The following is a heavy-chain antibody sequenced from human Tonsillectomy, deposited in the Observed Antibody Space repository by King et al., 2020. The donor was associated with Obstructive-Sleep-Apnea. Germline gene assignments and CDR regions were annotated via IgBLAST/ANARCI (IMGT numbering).Heavy chain of an antibody. D-gene: IGHD6-13*01. CDR2: ICWNSVSI. Sequence: QLVQSGGDLVQPGRSLRLSCAASGFTFDDYAMHWVRQAPGKGQEWVSGICWNSVSIGYADSVKGRFTLSRDNAKNSLYLQMNSLRAEDTALYYCARGSNSCYLGYWGQGTLVTVSS. J-gene: IGHJ4*02. CDR3: ARGSNSCYLGY. CDR1: GFTFDDYA. V-gene: IGHV3-9*01.